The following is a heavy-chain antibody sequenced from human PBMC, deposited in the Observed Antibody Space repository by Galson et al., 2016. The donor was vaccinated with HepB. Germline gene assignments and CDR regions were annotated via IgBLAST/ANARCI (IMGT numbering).Heavy chain of an antibody. D-gene: IGHD2-21*01. V-gene: IGHV3-66*01. CDR1: GFTASGTY. CDR2: IYSDGTT. Sequence: SLRLSCAASGFTASGTYMSWVRQAPGKGLQWVSVIYSDGTTYYADSVKGRFTIARDSAENTVFLQMNSLRTEDTALYYFAGGAGIAVVVLEDCYFDLWGRGTLLTVSA. J-gene: IGHJ2*01. CDR3: AGGAGIAVVVLEDCYFDL.